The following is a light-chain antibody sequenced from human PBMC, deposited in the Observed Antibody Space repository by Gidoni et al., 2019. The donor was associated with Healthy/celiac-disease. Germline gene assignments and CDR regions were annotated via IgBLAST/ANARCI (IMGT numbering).Light chain of an antibody. V-gene: IGKV1-39*01. CDR1: QSISSY. J-gene: IGKJ3*01. CDR2: AAS. CDR3: QQSYSTP. Sequence: DIQMTQSPSSLSASVGDRVTITCRASQSISSYLNWYQQKPGKAPTLLIYAASSLQSGVPSRFSGSGSGTDFTLTISSLQPEDFATYYCQQSYSTPFGPGTKVDIK.